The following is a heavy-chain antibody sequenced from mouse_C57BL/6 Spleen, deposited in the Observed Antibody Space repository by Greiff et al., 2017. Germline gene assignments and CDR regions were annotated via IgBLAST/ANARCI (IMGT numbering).Heavy chain of an antibody. J-gene: IGHJ2*01. CDR2: ISSGCDYI. CDR3: TRSLYYYGSRYYFDY. V-gene: IGHV5-9-1*02. Sequence: EVNLVESGEGLVKPGGSLKLSCAASGFTFSSYAMSWVRQTPEKRLEWVAYISSGCDYIYYADTVKGRFTISRDKARNTLYLQMSSLKSEDTAMYYCTRSLYYYGSRYYFDYWGQGTTLTVSS. CDR1: GFTFSSYA. D-gene: IGHD1-1*01.